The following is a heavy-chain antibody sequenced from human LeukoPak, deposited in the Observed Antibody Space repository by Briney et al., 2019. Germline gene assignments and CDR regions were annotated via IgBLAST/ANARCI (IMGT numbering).Heavy chain of an antibody. CDR1: GDSITGSSYY. Sequence: SETLSLTCTVSGDSITGSSYYWGWIRQPPGKGLEWIGSMYYSGSTYSNPSLKSRVTISADTSKNQCSLKLKSVTAADTAVYYCARQYYDSTGYYYFDYWGQGTLVTVSS. V-gene: IGHV4-39*01. J-gene: IGHJ4*02. CDR3: ARQYYDSTGYYYFDY. D-gene: IGHD3-22*01. CDR2: MYYSGST.